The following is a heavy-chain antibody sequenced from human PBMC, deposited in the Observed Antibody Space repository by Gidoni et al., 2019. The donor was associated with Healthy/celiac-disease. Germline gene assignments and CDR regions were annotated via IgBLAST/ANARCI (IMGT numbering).Heavy chain of an antibody. CDR2: INHSGST. Sequence: QVQLQQWGAGLLKPSETLSLTCAVYGGSFSGYYWSWIRQPPGKGLEWIGEINHSGSTNYNPSLKSRVTISVDTSKNQFSLKLSSVTAADTAVYYCARGRYNWNRANNWFDPWGQGTLVTVSS. CDR3: ARGRYNWNRANNWFDP. V-gene: IGHV4-34*01. D-gene: IGHD1-20*01. CDR1: GGSFSGYY. J-gene: IGHJ5*02.